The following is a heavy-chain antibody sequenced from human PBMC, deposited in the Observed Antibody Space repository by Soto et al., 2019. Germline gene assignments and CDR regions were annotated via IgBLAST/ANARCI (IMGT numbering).Heavy chain of an antibody. V-gene: IGHV1-18*01. CDR3: ARWDCSSTSCRSNAFDI. D-gene: IGHD2-2*01. CDR1: GYTFTSFG. J-gene: IGHJ3*02. CDR2: ISTYNHHT. Sequence: ASVKVSCKASGYTFTSFGITWVRQAPGQGLEWVGWISTYNHHTNYAQKFQGRVTMTTDTSTSTAFMEVRSLRSDDTAVYYCARWDCSSTSCRSNAFDIWGQGKMVTVSS.